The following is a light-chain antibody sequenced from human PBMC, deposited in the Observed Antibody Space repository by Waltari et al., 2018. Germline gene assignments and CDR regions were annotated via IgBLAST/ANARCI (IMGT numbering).Light chain of an antibody. CDR1: QSAASIY. J-gene: IGKJ2*01. V-gene: IGKV3-20*01. Sequence: EYVLTQSPGTLSLSPGERATLSCRASQSAASIYLACYQQKPGQTPRLLIYGASNRATGIPYRCSCSGSGQDCTLTSSRLEPKDFAVYDCQQYGDSPLYTFGRGTKLEIK. CDR2: GAS. CDR3: QQYGDSPLYT.